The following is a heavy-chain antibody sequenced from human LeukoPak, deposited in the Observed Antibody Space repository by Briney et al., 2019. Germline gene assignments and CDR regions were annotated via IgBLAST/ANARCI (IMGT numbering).Heavy chain of an antibody. J-gene: IGHJ2*01. CDR2: IYYSGST. Sequence: SETLSLTCTVSGGSISSSSYYWGWIRQPPGKGLEWIGSIYYSGSTYYNPSLKSRVTISVDTSKNQFSLKLSSVTAADTAVYYCARGSGYSSGWTRDWYFDLWGRGTLVTVSS. CDR1: GGSISSSSYY. D-gene: IGHD6-19*01. V-gene: IGHV4-39*07. CDR3: ARGSGYSSGWTRDWYFDL.